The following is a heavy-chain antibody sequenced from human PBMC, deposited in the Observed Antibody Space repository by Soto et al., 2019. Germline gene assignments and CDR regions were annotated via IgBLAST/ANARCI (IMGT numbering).Heavy chain of an antibody. D-gene: IGHD2-15*01. CDR1: GYTFTGYA. CDR3: ASSGYCSGGSCSYPQYYYYGMDV. J-gene: IGHJ6*02. Sequence: GASVKVSCKASGYTFTGYAMHWVRQAPGQRLEWMGWINPNSGGTNYAQKFQGRVTITADESTSTAYMELSSLRSEDTAVYYCASSGYCSGGSCSYPQYYYYGMDVWGQGTTVTVSS. V-gene: IGHV1-3*01. CDR2: INPNSGGT.